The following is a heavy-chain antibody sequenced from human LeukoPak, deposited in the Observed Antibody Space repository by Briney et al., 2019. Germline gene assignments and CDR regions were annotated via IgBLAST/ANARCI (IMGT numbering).Heavy chain of an antibody. J-gene: IGHJ3*02. V-gene: IGHV3-30*02. CDR3: AKDGGYCSSTSCPPSAFDI. CDR1: GFTFSSYA. Sequence: GGSLRLSCAASGFTFSSYAMHWVRQAPGKGLEWVAFIRYDGSNKYYADSVKGRFTISRDNSKNTLYLQMNSLRAEDTAVYYCAKDGGYCSSTSCPPSAFDIWGQGTMVTVSS. D-gene: IGHD2-2*01. CDR2: IRYDGSNK.